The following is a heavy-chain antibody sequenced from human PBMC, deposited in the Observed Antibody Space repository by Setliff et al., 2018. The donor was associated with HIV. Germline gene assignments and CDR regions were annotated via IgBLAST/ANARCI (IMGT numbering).Heavy chain of an antibody. Sequence: PSETLSLTCDVYGGSFSGYYWNWVRQPPGKGLEWIGEINYSGDTTYNPSLKSRVSMFIDTPKKQFSLKLASVTAADTAVYYCVRQHGDYAFGSWGQGTLVTVSS. CDR3: VRQHGDYAFGS. V-gene: IGHV4-34*01. CDR2: INYSGDT. CDR1: GGSFSGYY. J-gene: IGHJ5*01. D-gene: IGHD4-17*01.